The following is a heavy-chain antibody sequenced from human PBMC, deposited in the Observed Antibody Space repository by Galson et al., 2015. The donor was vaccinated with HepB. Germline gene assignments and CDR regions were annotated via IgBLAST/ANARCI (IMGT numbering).Heavy chain of an antibody. CDR2: INPNSGGT. D-gene: IGHD2-2*01. CDR3: ARDRRWSSTSCYEFSY. J-gene: IGHJ4*02. CDR1: GYTFTGYY. V-gene: IGHV1-2*02. Sequence: SVKVSCKASGYTFTGYYMHWVRQAPGQGLEWMGWINPNSGGTNYAQKFQGRVTMTRDTSISTAYMELSRLRSDDTAVYYCARDRRWSSTSCYEFSYWGQGTLVTVSS.